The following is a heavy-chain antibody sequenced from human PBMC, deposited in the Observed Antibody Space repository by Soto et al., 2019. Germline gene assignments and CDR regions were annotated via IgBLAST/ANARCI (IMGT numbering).Heavy chain of an antibody. V-gene: IGHV3-74*01. CDR1: GLTFSAYG. J-gene: IGHJ6*02. CDR2: ISDDGSTT. CDR3: ATGPTGVGVPAPINWGHHYGMDV. D-gene: IGHD2-2*01. Sequence: GGLLRLSCKVFGLTFSAYGMPWGRDVPGKGLIWVSRISDDGSTTTHANSVKSTFTPSKDNATCTLKRQTNSPTAKDAAVYYCATGPTGVGVPAPINWGHHYGMDVGGQGTTVT.